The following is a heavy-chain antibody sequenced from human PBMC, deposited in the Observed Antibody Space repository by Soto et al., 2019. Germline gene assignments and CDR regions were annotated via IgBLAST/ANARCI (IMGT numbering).Heavy chain of an antibody. CDR3: ARDYPRPTVTTPMDGMDV. V-gene: IGHV4-34*01. CDR1: GGSFSGYY. J-gene: IGHJ6*02. CDR2: INHSGST. Sequence: SETLSLTCAVYGGSFSGYYWSWIRQPPGKGLEWIGEINHSGSTNYNPSLKSRVTISVDTSKNQFSLKLSSVTAADTAVYYCARDYPRPTVTTPMDGMDVWGQGTTVTVSS. D-gene: IGHD4-17*01.